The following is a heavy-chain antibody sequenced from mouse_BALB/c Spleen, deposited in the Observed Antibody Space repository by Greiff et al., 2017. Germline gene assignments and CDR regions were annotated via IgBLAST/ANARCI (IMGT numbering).Heavy chain of an antibody. J-gene: IGHJ2*01. CDR2: ISNGGGST. CDR1: GFTFSSYS. D-gene: IGHD4-1*01. CDR3: SNRTGTGYFDY. Sequence: EVQLVESGGGLVQPGGSLTLSCAASGFTFSSYSMSWVRQTPEKRLEWFAYISNGGGSTYYPDTVKGRFTISRDNAKNHLYLQMSSLKSEDTTMYCYSNRTGTGYFDYWGQGTTVTVSA. V-gene: IGHV5-12-2*01.